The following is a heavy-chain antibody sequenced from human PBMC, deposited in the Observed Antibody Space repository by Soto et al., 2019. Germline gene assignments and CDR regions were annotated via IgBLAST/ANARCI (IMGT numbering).Heavy chain of an antibody. J-gene: IGHJ4*02. D-gene: IGHD2-15*01. CDR1: GGSIYTNDYY. Sequence: SETLSLTCTVSGGSIYTNDYYWGWIRQPPGRGLEWIGNIDYNGVTYYNRSLMSRVSISRDTSKNQFSLRLTSVTAADTPLYHCGKVLVGATAQTAPDFWGQGTLVTVSS. CDR2: IDYNGVT. V-gene: IGHV4-39*01. CDR3: GKVLVGATAQTAPDF.